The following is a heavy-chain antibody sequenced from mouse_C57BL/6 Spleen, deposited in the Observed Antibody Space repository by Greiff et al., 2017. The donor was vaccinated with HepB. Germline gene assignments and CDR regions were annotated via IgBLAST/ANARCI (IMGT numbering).Heavy chain of an antibody. CDR1: GFTFSDYG. J-gene: IGHJ3*01. V-gene: IGHV5-17*01. Sequence: EVQLVESGGGLVKPGGSLKLSCAASGFTFSDYGMHWVRQAPEKGLEWVAYISSGSSTIYYADTVKGRFTISRDNAKNTLFLQMTSLRSEDTAMYYCARGVTTVVEPFAYWGQGTLVTVSA. CDR3: ARGVTTVVEPFAY. CDR2: ISSGSSTI. D-gene: IGHD1-1*01.